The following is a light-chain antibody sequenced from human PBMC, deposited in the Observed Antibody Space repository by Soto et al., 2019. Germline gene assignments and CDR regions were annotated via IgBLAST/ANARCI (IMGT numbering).Light chain of an antibody. CDR3: QQYNSYPWT. V-gene: IGKV1-5*03. J-gene: IGKJ1*01. CDR1: QSISSW. CDR2: KAS. Sequence: DIQMTQSPSTLSASVGDRVTIPCRASQSISSWLAWYQQRPGKAPKVLIYKASSLESGVTSRFSGRGSVSDFTLGISSLQPDDFATYYGQQYNSYPWTFGQGTNVEIK.